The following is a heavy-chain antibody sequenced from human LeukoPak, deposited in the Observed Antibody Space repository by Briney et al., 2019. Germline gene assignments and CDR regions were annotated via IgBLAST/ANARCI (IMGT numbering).Heavy chain of an antibody. CDR2: IKQDGSET. CDR1: GFTLSSYW. V-gene: IGHV3-7*01. CDR3: AGGSGWLIHR. J-gene: IGHJ5*02. D-gene: IGHD6-13*01. Sequence: PGGSLRLSCAASGFTLSSYWMNWVRHPPGKGLEWVAGIKQDGSETLYVDSVRGRLTISRDNAQNSLYLQMNSLRTEDTAVYYCAGGSGWLIHRWGQGTLVAFSS.